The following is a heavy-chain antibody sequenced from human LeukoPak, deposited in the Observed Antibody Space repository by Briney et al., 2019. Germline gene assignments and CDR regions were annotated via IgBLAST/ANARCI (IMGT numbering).Heavy chain of an antibody. J-gene: IGHJ4*02. CDR2: INPNSGGT. CDR3: ARDRLYSRGRDFDY. CDR1: GNIFTDYY. Sequence: ASVKVSCKASGNIFTDYYIHWVRQAPGLGLEWVGWINPNSGGTDYAQNFQGRVTMIRDTSISTAYMELSRLTFDDTAVYYCARDRLYSRGRDFDYWGQGTLVTVSS. D-gene: IGHD3-22*01. V-gene: IGHV1-2*02.